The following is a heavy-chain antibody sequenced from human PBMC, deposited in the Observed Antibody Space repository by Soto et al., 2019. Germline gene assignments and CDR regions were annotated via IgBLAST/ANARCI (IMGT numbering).Heavy chain of an antibody. V-gene: IGHV3-23*01. Sequence: GGSLRLSCGVSGLTFSLYAMSWVRQAPGKGLEWVSAISGSGGSTYYADSVKGRFTISRDNSKNTLYLQMNSLRAEDTAVYYCAKDRRVGRSFDYWGQGTLVTVSS. CDR2: ISGSGGST. J-gene: IGHJ4*02. CDR3: AKDRRVGRSFDY. CDR1: GLTFSLYA.